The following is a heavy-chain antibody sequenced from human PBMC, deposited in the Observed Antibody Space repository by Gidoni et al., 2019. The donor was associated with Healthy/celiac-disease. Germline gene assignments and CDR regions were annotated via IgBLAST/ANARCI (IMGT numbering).Heavy chain of an antibody. CDR1: GGAVSSGRYS. CDR3: AREVKYSSSSHVILYYYYYMDV. D-gene: IGHD6-6*01. Sequence: QVQLQESGPGLVKPSQTLSLTCTVSGGAVSSGRYSWSGSRQPAGKGLEWIGRISPRGSTTYNPSLKSRFPISVATSKNQFSLKLSSVTAADTAVYYCAREVKYSSSSHVILYYYYYMDVWGKGTTVTVSS. CDR2: ISPRGST. J-gene: IGHJ6*03. V-gene: IGHV4-61*02.